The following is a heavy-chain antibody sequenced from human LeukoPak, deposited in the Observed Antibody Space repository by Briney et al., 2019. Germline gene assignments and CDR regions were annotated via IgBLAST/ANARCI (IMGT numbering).Heavy chain of an antibody. CDR2: IYCSGST. J-gene: IGHJ4*02. Sequence: PSETLSLTCTVSGGSISSYYWSWIRQPPGKGLEWIGYIYCSGSTNYNPSLKSRVTISVDTSKNQFSLKLSSVTAADTAVYYCARDSPDSSGYPPYYFDYWGQGTLVTVSS. CDR3: ARDSPDSSGYPPYYFDY. V-gene: IGHV4-59*01. D-gene: IGHD3-22*01. CDR1: GGSISSYY.